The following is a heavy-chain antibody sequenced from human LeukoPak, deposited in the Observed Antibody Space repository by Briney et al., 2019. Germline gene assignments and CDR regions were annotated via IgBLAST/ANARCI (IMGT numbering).Heavy chain of an antibody. CDR3: ANPYPQGSFDY. V-gene: IGHV3-30*18. CDR1: GFTFSSYG. D-gene: IGHD2-2*02. J-gene: IGHJ4*02. CDR2: ISYDGSNK. Sequence: GGSLRLSCAASGFTFSSYGMHGVRQAPGKGLEWVAVISYDGSNKYYADSVKGRFTISRDNSKNTLYLQMNSLRAEDTAVYYCANPYPQGSFDYWGQGTLVTVSS.